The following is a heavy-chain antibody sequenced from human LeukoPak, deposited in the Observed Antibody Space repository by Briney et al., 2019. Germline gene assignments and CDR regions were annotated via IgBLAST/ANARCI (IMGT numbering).Heavy chain of an antibody. D-gene: IGHD2-15*01. CDR2: IKQDGSDT. CDR1: GFTFGSYA. CDR3: ARERYCSGGGCYRGYAFHV. Sequence: GGSLRLSCAAPGFTFGSYAMSWVRQAPGKGLEWVANIKQDGSDTQYVDSVKGRFTISRDNAKNSLYLQMNSLRAEDTAVYYCARERYCSGGGCYRGYAFHVWGQGTVVTVSS. V-gene: IGHV3-7*01. J-gene: IGHJ3*01.